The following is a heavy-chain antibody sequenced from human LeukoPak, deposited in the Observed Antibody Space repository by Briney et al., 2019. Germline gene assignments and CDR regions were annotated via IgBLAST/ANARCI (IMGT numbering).Heavy chain of an antibody. Sequence: ASVKVSCKASGYTFTSYGISWVRQAPGQGLEWMGWISAYNGNTNYAQELQGRVTMTTDTSTSTAYMELRSLRSDDTAVYYCAKSIVGATYNWFDPWGQGTLVTVSS. D-gene: IGHD1-26*01. CDR1: GYTFTSYG. J-gene: IGHJ5*02. V-gene: IGHV1-18*01. CDR3: AKSIVGATYNWFDP. CDR2: ISAYNGNT.